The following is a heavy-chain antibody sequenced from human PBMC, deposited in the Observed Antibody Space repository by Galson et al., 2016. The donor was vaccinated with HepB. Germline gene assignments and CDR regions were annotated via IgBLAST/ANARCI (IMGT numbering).Heavy chain of an antibody. CDR1: GGSISSSNYY. CDR2: IYYSGST. V-gene: IGHV4-39*01. J-gene: IGHJ4*02. D-gene: IGHD2-21*01. Sequence: SETLSLTCTVSGGSISSSNYYWGWIRQPPGKGLEWIGSIYYSGSTYYNPSLKSRVTISVDTSKNQFSLKLSSVTAADTAVYYCARQDLWSIEYWGQGTLVTVSS. CDR3: ARQDLWSIEY.